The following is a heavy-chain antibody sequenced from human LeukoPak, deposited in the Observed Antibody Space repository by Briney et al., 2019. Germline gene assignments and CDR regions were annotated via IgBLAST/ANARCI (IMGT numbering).Heavy chain of an antibody. J-gene: IGHJ3*02. D-gene: IGHD1-26*01. Sequence: SVKVSCKASGGTFSSYAISWVRQAPGQGLEWMGGIIPIFGTTNYTQKFQGRVTITADESTSTAYMELSSLRSEDTAVYYCARDRRWELLRASAFDIWGQGTMVTVSS. CDR2: IIPIFGTT. CDR3: ARDRRWELLRASAFDI. CDR1: GGTFSSYA. V-gene: IGHV1-69*01.